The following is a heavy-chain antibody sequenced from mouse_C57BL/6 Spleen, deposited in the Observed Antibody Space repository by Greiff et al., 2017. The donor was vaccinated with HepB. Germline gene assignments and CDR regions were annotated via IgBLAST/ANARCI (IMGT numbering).Heavy chain of an antibody. CDR1: GYTFTSYW. V-gene: IGHV1-59*01. Sequence: QVQLKQPGAELVRPGTSVKLSCKASGYTFTSYWMHWVKQRPGQGLEWIGVIDPSDSYTNYNQKFKGKATLTVDTSSSTAYMQLSSLTSEDSAVYYCARIYGNYVGDFDYWGQGTTLTVSS. D-gene: IGHD2-1*01. CDR2: IDPSDSYT. J-gene: IGHJ2*01. CDR3: ARIYGNYVGDFDY.